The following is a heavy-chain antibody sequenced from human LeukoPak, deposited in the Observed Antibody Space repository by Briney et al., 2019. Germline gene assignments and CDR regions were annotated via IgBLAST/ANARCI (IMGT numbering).Heavy chain of an antibody. Sequence: ASVKVSCKASGYTFTSYDINWVRQATGQGLEWLGWMNPNSGNTGYAQKFQGRVTMTRNISVSTAYMELSSLTSEDTAVYYCARNPQFGGTFDPWGQGTLVTVSP. CDR2: MNPNSGNT. CDR1: GYTFTSYD. J-gene: IGHJ5*02. D-gene: IGHD3-16*01. CDR3: ARNPQFGGTFDP. V-gene: IGHV1-8*01.